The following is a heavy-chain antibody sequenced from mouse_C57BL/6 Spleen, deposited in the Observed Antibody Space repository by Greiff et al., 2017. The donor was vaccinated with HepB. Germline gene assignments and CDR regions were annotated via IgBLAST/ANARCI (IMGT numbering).Heavy chain of an antibody. CDR1: GFTFSDYG. J-gene: IGHJ2*01. Sequence: EVQGVESGGGLVQPGGSLKLSCAASGFTFSDYGMAWVRQAPRKGPEWVAFISNLAYSIYYADTVTGRFTISRENAKNTLYLEMSSLRSEDTAMYYCARLYGYDLYYFDYWGQGTTLTVSS. CDR3: ARLYGYDLYYFDY. V-gene: IGHV5-15*01. D-gene: IGHD2-2*01. CDR2: ISNLAYSI.